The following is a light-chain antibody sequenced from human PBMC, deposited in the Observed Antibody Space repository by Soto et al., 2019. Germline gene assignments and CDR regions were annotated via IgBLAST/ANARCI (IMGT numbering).Light chain of an antibody. V-gene: IGKV3-15*01. CDR1: QSVYNY. J-gene: IGKJ4*01. Sequence: SPGTLSLSAGGIDTVSCRTSQSVYNYLAWYQQKPGQAPRLLMLRTSSRATGFPARFIGFVSGTAFNDIVLRLQYSDFGVYPSQEYNNWPRATVGGGTQVDI. CDR2: RTS. CDR3: QEYNNWPRAT.